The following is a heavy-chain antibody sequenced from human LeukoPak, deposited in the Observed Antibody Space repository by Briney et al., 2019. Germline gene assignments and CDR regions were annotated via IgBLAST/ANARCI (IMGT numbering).Heavy chain of an antibody. CDR3: ARDRYCSGGSCYRPYGMDV. V-gene: IGHV1-69*04. Sequence: ASVKVPCKASGGTFSSYAISWVRQAPGQGLEWMGRIIPILGIANYAQKFQGRVTITADKSTSTAYMELSSLRSEDTAVYYCARDRYCSGGSCYRPYGMDVWGQGTTVTVSS. CDR1: GGTFSSYA. D-gene: IGHD2-15*01. CDR2: IIPILGIA. J-gene: IGHJ6*02.